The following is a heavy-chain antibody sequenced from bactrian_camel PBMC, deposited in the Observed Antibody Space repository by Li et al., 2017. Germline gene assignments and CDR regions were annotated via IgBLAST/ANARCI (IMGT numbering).Heavy chain of an antibody. Sequence: VQLVESGGDSVEAGGSLRLSCAASGYTGDCMAWFRQAPGKDREEVASIYMDGSTSYVDSVKDRFTISRDNVNKNTLYLQMNSLKPEDTAMYYCAARKVARGSHFSLGRAPALRRDEYNFWGQGTQVTVS. D-gene: IGHD2*01. J-gene: IGHJ4*01. CDR3: AARKVARGSHFSLGRAPALRRDEYNF. CDR2: IYMDGST. CDR1: GYTGDC. V-gene: IGHV3S55*01.